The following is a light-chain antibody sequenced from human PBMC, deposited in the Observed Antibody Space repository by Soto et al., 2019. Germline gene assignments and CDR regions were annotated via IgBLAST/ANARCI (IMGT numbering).Light chain of an antibody. V-gene: IGKV1-5*01. CDR1: QIINNF. Sequence: DIPMTQSPATLSASVGDRVTITCRASQIINNFFAWYQQTPGQPPKLLIYDASSLASGAPYRFSGSGSGTDFTLTINRLQPDDFATYYCQQCKSSPPTFGQGTKVDIK. CDR2: DAS. J-gene: IGKJ1*01. CDR3: QQCKSSPPT.